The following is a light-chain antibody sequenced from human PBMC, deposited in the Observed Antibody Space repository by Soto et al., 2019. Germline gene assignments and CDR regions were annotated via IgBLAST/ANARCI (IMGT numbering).Light chain of an antibody. CDR2: EVT. CDR3: CSLADVTYV. CDR1: SSDIGSYDL. J-gene: IGLJ1*01. V-gene: IGLV2-23*02. Sequence: QSALTQPASVSGSPGQSITISCTGTSSDIGSYDLVSWYQQHPGTAPKLIIYEVTKRPSGVSTRFSGSKSGNTASLTISGLQAVDEADYYCCSLADVTYVFGTGTKLTVL.